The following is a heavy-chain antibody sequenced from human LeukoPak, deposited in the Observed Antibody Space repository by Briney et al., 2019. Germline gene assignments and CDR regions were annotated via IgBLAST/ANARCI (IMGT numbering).Heavy chain of an antibody. CDR2: INHSGST. Sequence: SETLSLTCAVYGGSFSGYYWSWIRQPPGKGLEWIGEINHSGSTNYNPSLKSRVTISVDTSKNQFSLKLSSVTAADTAVYYCARQVGATFYYYYYMDVWGKGTTVTVSS. J-gene: IGHJ6*03. D-gene: IGHD1-26*01. V-gene: IGHV4-34*01. CDR1: GGSFSGYY. CDR3: ARQVGATFYYYYYMDV.